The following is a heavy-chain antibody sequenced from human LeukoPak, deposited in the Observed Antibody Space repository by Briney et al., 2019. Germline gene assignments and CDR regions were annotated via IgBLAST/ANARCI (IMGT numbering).Heavy chain of an antibody. CDR3: AREESGGYFDN. Sequence: ASVRVSCKASGFTFTNYYMHWVRQAPGQGLEWMGLISPTGSSTNYAQKFRGRVTMTRDTSTTTVYMELSRLRSEDTAVYYCAREESGGYFDNWGQGTLVTVSS. CDR1: GFTFTNYY. CDR2: ISPTGSST. D-gene: IGHD2-8*02. V-gene: IGHV1-46*01. J-gene: IGHJ4*02.